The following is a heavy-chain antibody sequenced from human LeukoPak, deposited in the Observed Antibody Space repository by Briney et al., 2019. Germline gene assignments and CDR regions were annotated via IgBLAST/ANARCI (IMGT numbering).Heavy chain of an antibody. CDR2: IYYSGST. J-gene: IGHJ5*02. D-gene: IGHD1-26*01. CDR1: GGSISSYY. V-gene: IGHV4-59*08. CDR3: ARQGATNWFDP. Sequence: SETLSLTCTVSGGSISSYYWSWIRQPPGRGLEWIGYIYYSGSTNYNPSLKSRVTISVDTSKNQFSLKLSSVTAADTAVYYCARQGATNWFDPWGQGTLVTVSS.